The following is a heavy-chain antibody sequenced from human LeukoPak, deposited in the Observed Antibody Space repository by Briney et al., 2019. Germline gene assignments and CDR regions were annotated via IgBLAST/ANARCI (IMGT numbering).Heavy chain of an antibody. Sequence: GASVKVSCTASGYTFTGYYMHWVRQAPGQGLEWMGWINPNSGGTNYAQKFQGRVTMTRDTSISTAYMELSRLRSDDTAVYYCARDLWQVAAGPIDYWGQGTLVTVSS. CDR1: GYTFTGYY. J-gene: IGHJ4*02. V-gene: IGHV1-2*02. D-gene: IGHD6-13*01. CDR3: ARDLWQVAAGPIDY. CDR2: INPNSGGT.